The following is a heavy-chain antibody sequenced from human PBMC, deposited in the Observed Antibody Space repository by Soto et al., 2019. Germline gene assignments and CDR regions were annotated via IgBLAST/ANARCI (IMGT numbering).Heavy chain of an antibody. CDR1: GGSISSYY. CDR3: ASSGGGYSSSWGWFDP. Sequence: SETLSLTCTVSGGSISSYYWSWIRQPPGKGLEWIGYIYYSGSTNYNPSLKSRVTISADTSKNQFSLKLSSVTAADTAVYYCASSGGGYSSSWGWFDPWGQGTLVTVSS. J-gene: IGHJ5*02. CDR2: IYYSGST. V-gene: IGHV4-59*01. D-gene: IGHD6-13*01.